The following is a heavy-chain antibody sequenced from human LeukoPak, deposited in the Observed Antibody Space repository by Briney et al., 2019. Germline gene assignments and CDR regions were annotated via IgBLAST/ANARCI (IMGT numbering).Heavy chain of an antibody. D-gene: IGHD3-3*01. CDR1: GYTFTSYG. V-gene: IGHV1-18*01. Sequence: ASVKVSCKASGYTFTSYGVSWVRQAPGQGLEWMGWISAYNGNTNYAQKLQGRVTMTTDTSTSTAYMELRSLRSDDTAVYYCARYYDFWSGYYTPTGIDPWGQGTLVTVSS. CDR3: ARYYDFWSGYYTPTGIDP. J-gene: IGHJ5*02. CDR2: ISAYNGNT.